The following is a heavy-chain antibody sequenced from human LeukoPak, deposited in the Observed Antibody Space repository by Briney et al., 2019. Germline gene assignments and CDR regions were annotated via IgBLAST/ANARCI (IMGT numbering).Heavy chain of an antibody. CDR3: AREAYCGGDCYSGFDY. CDR1: GGSFSGSY. V-gene: IGHV4-34*01. CDR2: ISHNEGT. D-gene: IGHD2-21*02. J-gene: IGHJ4*02. Sequence: SETLSLTCAVYGGSFSGSYGSWIRQPPGRGLEWIGEISHNEGTKYNPSLKSRVTISVDTSKNRFSLKLSSVTAADTAVYYCAREAYCGGDCYSGFDYWGQGTLVTVSS.